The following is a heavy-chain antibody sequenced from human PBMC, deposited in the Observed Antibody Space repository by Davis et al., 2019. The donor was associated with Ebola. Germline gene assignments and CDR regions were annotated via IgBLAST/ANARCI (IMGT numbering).Heavy chain of an antibody. CDR2: IRYDGSNK. Sequence: GESLKISCAASGFTFSSYGMHWVRQAPGKGLEWVAFIRYDGSNKYYADSVKGRFTISRDNSKNTLYLQMNSLRAEDTAVYYCAKDSSQDYYDSSGYMYYGMDVWGQGTTVTVSS. J-gene: IGHJ6*02. D-gene: IGHD3-22*01. CDR1: GFTFSSYG. V-gene: IGHV3-30*02. CDR3: AKDSSQDYYDSSGYMYYGMDV.